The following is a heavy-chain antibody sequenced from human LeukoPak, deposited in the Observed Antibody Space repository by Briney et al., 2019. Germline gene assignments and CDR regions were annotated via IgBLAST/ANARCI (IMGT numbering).Heavy chain of an antibody. D-gene: IGHD4-17*01. V-gene: IGHV3-33*01. Sequence: GGSLRLSCAASGFTFSSYDMHWVRQAPGKGLEWVAVIWYDGSNKYYADSVKGRFTISRDNSKNTLYLQMNSLRAEDTAVYYCARDGSTVTTFLLRYWGQGTLVTVSS. J-gene: IGHJ4*02. CDR1: GFTFSSYD. CDR2: IWYDGSNK. CDR3: ARDGSTVTTFLLRY.